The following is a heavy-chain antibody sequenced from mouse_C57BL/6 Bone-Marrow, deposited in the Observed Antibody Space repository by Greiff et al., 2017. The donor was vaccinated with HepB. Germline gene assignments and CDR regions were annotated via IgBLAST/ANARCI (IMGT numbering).Heavy chain of an antibody. Sequence: QVQLKQPGAELVKPGASVKLSCKASGYTFTSYWMHWVKQRPGRGLEWIGRIDPNSGGTKYNEKFKSKATLTVDKPSSTAYMQLSSLTSEDSAVYYCARYYYGSRGYYYAMDYWGQGTSVTVSS. CDR1: GYTFTSYW. CDR2: IDPNSGGT. D-gene: IGHD1-1*01. V-gene: IGHV1-72*01. CDR3: ARYYYGSRGYYYAMDY. J-gene: IGHJ4*01.